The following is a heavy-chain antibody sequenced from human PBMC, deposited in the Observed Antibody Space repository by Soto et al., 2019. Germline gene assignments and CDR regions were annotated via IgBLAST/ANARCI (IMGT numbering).Heavy chain of an antibody. CDR3: AHLTTGGFYFGY. V-gene: IGHV2-5*02. D-gene: IGHD4-17*01. J-gene: IGHJ4*02. CDR2: IYWDDGK. Sequence: QITLKESGPTLVKPTQTLTLTCTFSGFSLRTSGVGVGWIRQPPGKALEWLALIYWDDGKRYSPSLKSRPTITKDTSKNQVVLRMTNMDPVDTATYYCAHLTTGGFYFGYWGQGTLVTVSS. CDR1: GFSLRTSGVG.